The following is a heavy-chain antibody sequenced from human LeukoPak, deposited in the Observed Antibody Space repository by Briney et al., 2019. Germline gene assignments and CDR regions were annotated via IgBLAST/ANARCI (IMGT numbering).Heavy chain of an antibody. J-gene: IGHJ4*02. D-gene: IGHD2/OR15-2a*01. Sequence: GGSLRLSCSASGFTFSSYAMHWVRQAAGEGLEYVSAINSDGDSTYYADSVKGRFTISRDNFKNTLYLQMSSLRPEDSAVYYCVKTPYSSTWYVGDYWGQGTLVTVSS. CDR3: VKTPYSSTWYVGDY. CDR1: GFTFSSYA. V-gene: IGHV3-64D*06. CDR2: INSDGDST.